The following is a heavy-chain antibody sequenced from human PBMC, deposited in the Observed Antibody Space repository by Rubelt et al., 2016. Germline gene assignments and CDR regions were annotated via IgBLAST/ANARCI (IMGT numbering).Heavy chain of an antibody. CDR1: GFSLSTSGVG. CDR3: AHNVDTAMADY. J-gene: IGHJ4*02. V-gene: IGHV2-5*02. D-gene: IGHD5-18*01. Sequence: QITLKESGPTLVKPTQTLTLTCTFSGFSLSTSGVGVGWIRQPPGKALEWLALIYWDDDKRYSPSLQSRLTITKETSKNQVVLTMTNMDPVDTATYYCAHNVDTAMADYWGQGTLVTVSS. CDR2: IYWDDDK.